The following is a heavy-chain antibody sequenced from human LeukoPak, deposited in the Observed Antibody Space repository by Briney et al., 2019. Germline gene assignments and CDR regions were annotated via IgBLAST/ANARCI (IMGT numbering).Heavy chain of an antibody. V-gene: IGHV5-51*01. CDR3: ARRDGYCSSTSCYADYYYGMDV. CDR1: GYSFTSYW. J-gene: IGHJ6*02. D-gene: IGHD2-2*01. Sequence: GESLKNSCKGSGYSFTSYWIGWVRQMPGKGLEWMGIIYPGDSDTTYSPSFQGQVTISADKSISTAYLQWSSLKASDTAMYYCARRDGYCSSTSCYADYYYGMDVWGQGTTVTVSS. CDR2: IYPGDSDT.